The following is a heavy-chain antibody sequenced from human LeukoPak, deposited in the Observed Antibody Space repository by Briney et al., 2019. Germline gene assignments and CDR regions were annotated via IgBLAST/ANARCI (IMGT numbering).Heavy chain of an antibody. CDR1: GFTFSDYY. D-gene: IGHD4-17*01. Sequence: GGSLRLSCAVSGFTFSDYYMGWVRQAPGKGLEWVGRIKSTPEGGATDYAAPVKGRFTISRDDSAGTLYLQMNTLKIEDTAVYFCATDPPPPGDYVGLDYWGLGTLVTVSS. CDR2: IKSTPEGGAT. J-gene: IGHJ4*02. CDR3: ATDPPPPGDYVGLDY. V-gene: IGHV3-15*01.